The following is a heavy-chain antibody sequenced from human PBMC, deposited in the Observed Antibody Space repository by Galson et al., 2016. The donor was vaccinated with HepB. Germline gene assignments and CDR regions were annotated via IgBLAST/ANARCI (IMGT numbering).Heavy chain of an antibody. Sequence: CAISGDSVSSNSATWNWIRQSPSRGLEWLGRTYYRSKWYNDYALSVKSRITIKPDTSKNQFSLQLNSVTPEDTAVYYCARVRSGYSGYANPYYYGMDVWGQGTTVTVAS. D-gene: IGHD5-12*01. J-gene: IGHJ6*02. CDR3: ARVRSGYSGYANPYYYGMDV. V-gene: IGHV6-1*01. CDR2: TYYRSKWYN. CDR1: GDSVSSNSAT.